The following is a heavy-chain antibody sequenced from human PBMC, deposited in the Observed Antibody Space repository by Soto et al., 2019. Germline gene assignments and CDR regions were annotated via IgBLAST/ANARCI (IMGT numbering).Heavy chain of an antibody. V-gene: IGHV4-31*03. J-gene: IGHJ4*02. CDR1: GGSISSCGYY. CDR2: IFYSGST. D-gene: IGHD4-17*01. Sequence: QVQLQESGPGLVKPSQTLSLTCTVSGGSISSCGYYWSWIRQHPGKGLEWIGYIFYSGSTYYNPSLKSRVTISVDTSKNQFSLKLSSVTAADTAVYSCARKAKVTTCFDYWGQGTLVTVSS. CDR3: ARKAKVTTCFDY.